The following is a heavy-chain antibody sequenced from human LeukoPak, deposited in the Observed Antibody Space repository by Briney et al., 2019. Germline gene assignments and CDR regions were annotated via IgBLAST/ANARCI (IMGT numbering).Heavy chain of an antibody. J-gene: IGHJ4*01. CDR3: ARHIPGNPHFDY. V-gene: IGHV4-59*08. D-gene: IGHD2/OR15-2a*01. CDR2: IYYSGST. Sequence: SETLSLTCTVSGGSITSFYWSWIRQPPGKGLEWIGYIYYSGSTNYNPPLKSRVTISVETSKNQFSLKLRSVTAADTAVYYCARHIPGNPHFDYWGHGTLVTVSS. CDR1: GGSITSFY.